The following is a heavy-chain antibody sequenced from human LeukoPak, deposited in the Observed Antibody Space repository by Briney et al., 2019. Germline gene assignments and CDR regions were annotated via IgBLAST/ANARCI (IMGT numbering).Heavy chain of an antibody. CDR1: GFTVSSNY. J-gene: IGHJ4*02. CDR2: IYSGGST. V-gene: IGHV3-53*01. Sequence: GGSLRLSCGASGFTVSSNYMSWVRQAPGKGLEWVSVIYSGGSTYYADSVKGRFTISRDNSKNTLYLQMNSLRAEDTAVYYCAKDREYSSSSQDYWGQGTLVTVSS. CDR3: AKDREYSSSSQDY. D-gene: IGHD6-6*01.